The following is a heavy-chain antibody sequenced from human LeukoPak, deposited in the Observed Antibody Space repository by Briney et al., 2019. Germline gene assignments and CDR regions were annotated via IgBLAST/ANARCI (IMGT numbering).Heavy chain of an antibody. Sequence: SETLSLTCAVSGGSISSSNWWSWVRQPPGKGLEWIGEIYHSGSTNYNPSLKSRVTISVDKSKNQFSLKLSSVTAADTAVYYCARGGYCGGDCYEGDDAFDIWGQGTMVTVSS. J-gene: IGHJ3*02. CDR1: GGSISSSNW. CDR2: IYHSGST. D-gene: IGHD2-21*02. V-gene: IGHV4-4*02. CDR3: ARGGYCGGDCYEGDDAFDI.